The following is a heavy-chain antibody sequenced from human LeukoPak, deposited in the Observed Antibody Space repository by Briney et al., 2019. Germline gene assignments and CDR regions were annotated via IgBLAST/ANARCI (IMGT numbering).Heavy chain of an antibody. CDR1: GFTFSSYS. V-gene: IGHV3-21*01. CDR2: ISSSSSYI. D-gene: IGHD5-18*01. CDR3: ARELPGTDTAMVFDY. Sequence: GGSLRLSCAASGFTFSSYSMNWVRQAPGKGLEWVSSISSSSSYIYYADSVKGRFTISRDNAKNSLYLQMNSLRAEDTAVYYCARELPGTDTAMVFDYWGQGTLVTVSS. J-gene: IGHJ4*02.